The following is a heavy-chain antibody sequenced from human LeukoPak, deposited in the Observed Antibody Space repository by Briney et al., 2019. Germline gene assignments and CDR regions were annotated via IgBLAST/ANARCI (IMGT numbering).Heavy chain of an antibody. J-gene: IGHJ3*02. CDR3: ARDRGYYNSSGYPIRGAFDI. Sequence: ASVKVSCKASGYTFTSYYMHWVRQAPGQGLEWMGIINPSGGSTSYAQKFQGRVTMTRDTSTSTVYMELSSLRSEDTAVYYCARDRGYYNSSGYPIRGAFDIWGQGTMVTVSS. CDR2: INPSGGST. V-gene: IGHV1-46*01. CDR1: GYTFTSYY. D-gene: IGHD3-22*01.